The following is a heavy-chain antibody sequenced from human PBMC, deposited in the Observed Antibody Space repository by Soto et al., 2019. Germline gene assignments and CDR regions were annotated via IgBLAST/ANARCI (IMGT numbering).Heavy chain of an antibody. Sequence: GGSLRLSCAASGFTFSSYAMSWVRQAPGKGLEWVSAISGSGGSTYYADSVKGRFTISRDNSKNTLYLQMNSLRAEDTAVYYCAKGATYDILTGYSLDYWGQGTLVTVSS. D-gene: IGHD3-9*01. V-gene: IGHV3-23*01. CDR3: AKGATYDILTGYSLDY. CDR1: GFTFSSYA. J-gene: IGHJ4*02. CDR2: ISGSGGST.